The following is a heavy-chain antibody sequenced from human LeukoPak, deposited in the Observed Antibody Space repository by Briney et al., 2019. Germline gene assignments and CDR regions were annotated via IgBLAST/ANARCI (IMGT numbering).Heavy chain of an antibody. Sequence: SETLSLTCTVSGGSISSYYWSWIRQPPGKGLEWIGNIYYSGSTNYNPSLKSRVTISGDTSKKQFSLNLNSVTAADTAVYYCARLPGIAAAGPDYWGQGTLVTVSS. CDR2: IYYSGST. D-gene: IGHD6-13*01. CDR3: ARLPGIAAAGPDY. J-gene: IGHJ4*02. V-gene: IGHV4-59*08. CDR1: GGSISSYY.